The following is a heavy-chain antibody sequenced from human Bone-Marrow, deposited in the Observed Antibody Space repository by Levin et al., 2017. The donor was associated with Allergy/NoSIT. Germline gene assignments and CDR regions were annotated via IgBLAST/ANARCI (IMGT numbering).Heavy chain of an antibody. J-gene: IGHJ4*02. D-gene: IGHD6-19*01. CDR3: ARTIAVAGLGFAY. V-gene: IGHV3-53*01. CDR2: IYSGGST. CDR1: GFTVSSNY. Sequence: GESLKISCAASGFTVSSNYMSWVRQAPGKGLEWVSVIYSGGSTYYADSVKGRFTISRDNSKNTLYLQMNSLRAEDTAVYYCARTIAVAGLGFAYWGQGTLVTVSS.